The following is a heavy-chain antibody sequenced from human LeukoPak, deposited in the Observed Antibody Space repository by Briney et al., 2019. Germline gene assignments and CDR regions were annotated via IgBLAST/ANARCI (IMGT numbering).Heavy chain of an antibody. CDR1: GYTFTSYY. D-gene: IGHD2-2*01. Sequence: ASVKVSCKASGYTFTSYYMHWVRQAPGQGLEWMGIINPSGGSTRYAQKFQGRVTMTRDTSTSTVYMELSSLRAEDTAVYYCAKGDLYCSSTSCTTIPPYYYYGMDVWGQGTTVTVSS. J-gene: IGHJ6*02. CDR2: INPSGGST. CDR3: AKGDLYCSSTSCTTIPPYYYYGMDV. V-gene: IGHV1-46*01.